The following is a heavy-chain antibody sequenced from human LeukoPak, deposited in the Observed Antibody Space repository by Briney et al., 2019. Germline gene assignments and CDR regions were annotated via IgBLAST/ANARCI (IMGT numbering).Heavy chain of an antibody. V-gene: IGHV1-18*01. CDR1: GYTFTSYG. CDR2: ISAYNGNT. CDR3: ARDATYCSSTSCLHFDY. J-gene: IGHJ4*02. Sequence: ASVTVSCKASGYTFTSYGISWVRQAPGQGLEWMGWISAYNGNTNYAQKLQGRVTMTTDTSTSTAYMELRSLRSDDTAVYYCARDATYCSSTSCLHFDYWGQGTLVTVSS. D-gene: IGHD2-2*01.